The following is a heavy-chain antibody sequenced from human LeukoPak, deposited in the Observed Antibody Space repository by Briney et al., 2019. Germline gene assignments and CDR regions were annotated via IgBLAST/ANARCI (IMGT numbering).Heavy chain of an antibody. CDR1: GFTFSSYS. CDR2: IKQDGSEK. J-gene: IGHJ3*02. CDR3: VRDRYDVLTGYNDAFDI. Sequence: PGGSLRLSCAASGFTFSSYSMNWVRQAPGKGLEWMANIKQDGSEKYYVDSVKGRFTISRDNAKNSLYLQMNSLRAEDTAVYYCVRDRYDVLTGYNDAFDIWGHGTLVAVSS. D-gene: IGHD3-9*01. V-gene: IGHV3-7*01.